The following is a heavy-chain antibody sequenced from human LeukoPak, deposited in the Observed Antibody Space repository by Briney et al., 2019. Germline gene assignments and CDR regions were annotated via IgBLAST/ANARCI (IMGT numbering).Heavy chain of an antibody. CDR2: ISAYNGNT. CDR1: GYTFTSYG. J-gene: IGHJ4*02. D-gene: IGHD6-13*01. Sequence: GASVNVSCKASGYTFTSYGISWVRQATGQGLERMGWISAYNGNTNYAQKLQGRVTMTTDTSTSTAYMELRSLRSDDTAVYYCARDRSALQQLPRSLGYWGQGTLVTVSS. CDR3: ARDRSALQQLPRSLGY. V-gene: IGHV1-18*01.